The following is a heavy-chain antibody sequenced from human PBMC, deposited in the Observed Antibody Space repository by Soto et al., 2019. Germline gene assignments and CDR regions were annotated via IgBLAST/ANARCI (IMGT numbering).Heavy chain of an antibody. J-gene: IGHJ4*02. CDR3: ARGGVDVVATSAFDY. V-gene: IGHV1-69*01. D-gene: IGHD5-12*01. CDR1: GGTFNNYA. Sequence: QVQLVQSGAEVKKPGSSVKVSCKASGGTFNNYAIIWVRQAPGQGLEWMGGIIPIIGTPEYAHKFQGRLAISADESTGTTFMELSSLRSEDTGLYYCARGGVDVVATSAFDYWGQGTLVTVSS. CDR2: IIPIIGTP.